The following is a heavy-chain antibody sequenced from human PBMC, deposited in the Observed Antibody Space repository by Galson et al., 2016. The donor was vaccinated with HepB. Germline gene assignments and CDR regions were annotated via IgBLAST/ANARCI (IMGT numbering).Heavy chain of an antibody. CDR3: ARHLNWNYEFY. Sequence: SETLSLTCAVSGGSITNSSFYWGWIRQPPGKGLEWIGYMYYSGTTDYNPSLSGRVTMSVDTSKNQFSLRLRSVTAADTAVYYCARHLNWNYEFYWGQGALVTVSS. CDR2: MYYSGTT. CDR1: GGSITNSSFY. V-gene: IGHV4-61*05. J-gene: IGHJ4*02. D-gene: IGHD1-7*01.